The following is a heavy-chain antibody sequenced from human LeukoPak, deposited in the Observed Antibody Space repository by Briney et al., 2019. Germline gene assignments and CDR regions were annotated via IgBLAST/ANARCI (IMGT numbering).Heavy chain of an antibody. CDR1: GGSISSYY. CDR3: ARDSDSFYYGSGSVAFDI. D-gene: IGHD3-10*01. Sequence: SETLSLTCTVSGGSISSYYWSWIRQPPGKGLEWIGDIYSSGSTNYNPSLKSRVTISVDTSKNQFSMKLSSVTAADTAVYYCARDSDSFYYGSGSVAFDIWGQGTMVTVSS. V-gene: IGHV4-59*01. CDR2: IYSSGST. J-gene: IGHJ3*02.